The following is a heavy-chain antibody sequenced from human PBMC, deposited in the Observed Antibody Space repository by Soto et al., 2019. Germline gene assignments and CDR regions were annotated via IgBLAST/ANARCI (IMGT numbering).Heavy chain of an antibody. V-gene: IGHV1-69*05. CDR1: VGTFSSYA. CDR3: ARFARVSGTFDWFDP. Sequence: ASVKVSCKASVGTFSSYAISWVRQAPGQGLEWMGGIIPIFGTANYAQKFQGRVTITTGEFTGTAYMELSSLRCEDPGVYYCARFARVSGTFDWFDPWGQGTLVTVSS. D-gene: IGHD6-19*01. J-gene: IGHJ5*02. CDR2: IIPIFGTA.